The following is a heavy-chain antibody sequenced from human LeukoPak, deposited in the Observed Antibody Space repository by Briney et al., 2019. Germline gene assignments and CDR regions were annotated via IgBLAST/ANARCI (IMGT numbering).Heavy chain of an antibody. D-gene: IGHD6-19*01. CDR2: ISGSGGST. Sequence: GGSLRLSCAASGFTFSSYAMSWVRQAPGKGLEWVSAISGSGGSTYYADSVKGRFTISRGNSKNTLYLQMNSLRAEDTAVYYCAKGGSGWCLGFDYWGQGTLVTVSS. J-gene: IGHJ4*02. CDR1: GFTFSSYA. V-gene: IGHV3-23*01. CDR3: AKGGSGWCLGFDY.